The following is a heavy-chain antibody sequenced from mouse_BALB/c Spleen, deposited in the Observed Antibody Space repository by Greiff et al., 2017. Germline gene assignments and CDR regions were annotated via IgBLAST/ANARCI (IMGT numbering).Heavy chain of an antibody. V-gene: IGHV1S34*01. Sequence: LVKTGASVTLSCKASGYSFTGYYMHWVKQSHGKSLAWIGYISCYNGATSYNQRFKGKATFTVDTSSSTAYMQFNSLTSEDSAVYDCARLDPDYAMDYWGQGTSVTVSS. CDR1: GYSFTGYY. CDR2: ISCYNGAT. J-gene: IGHJ4*01. CDR3: ARLDPDYAMDY.